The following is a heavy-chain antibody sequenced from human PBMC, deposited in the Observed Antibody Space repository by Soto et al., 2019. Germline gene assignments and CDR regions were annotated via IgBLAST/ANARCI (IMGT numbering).Heavy chain of an antibody. CDR2: MYYSGST. D-gene: IGHD2-15*01. CDR3: ARDAGGPADY. J-gene: IGHJ4*02. CDR1: VESISIYY. Sequence: ETLSLTCTVSVESISIYYWSWIRQPPGKGLEWIGYMYYSGSTNYNPSLKSRVTISVDTSKNQFSLKLSSVTAADTAVYYCARDAGGPADYWGQGTLVTVSS. V-gene: IGHV4-59*01.